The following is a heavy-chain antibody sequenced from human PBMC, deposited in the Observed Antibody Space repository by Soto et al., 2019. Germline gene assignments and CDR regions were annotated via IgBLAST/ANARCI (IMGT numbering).Heavy chain of an antibody. J-gene: IGHJ5*02. CDR1: GGSITSGGYS. CDR3: AREVIATRGFDP. V-gene: IGHV4-31*03. CDR2: IYYSGST. Sequence: QVQLQESGPGLLKPSQTLSLTCTVSGGSITSGGYSWSWIRQHPGQGLEYIGYIYYSGSTYYNPSLKSRVTISLDTSKKKFSLNLSSVTAADTAVYYCAREVIATRGFDPWGQGTLVTVSS. D-gene: IGHD6-13*01.